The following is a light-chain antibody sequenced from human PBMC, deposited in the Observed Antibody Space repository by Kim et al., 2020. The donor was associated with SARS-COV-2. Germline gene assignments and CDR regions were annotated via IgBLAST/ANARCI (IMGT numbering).Light chain of an antibody. CDR2: EDD. CDR1: SGRIDSYY. CDR3: QSYDSSNQV. J-gene: IGLJ3*02. Sequence: GKRVSSSCTGSSGRIDSYYVKWDQQRPGSSPNTLIFEDDHRHSGGPDRFSGSIDLSSNSASLTISGLKSEYEADYYCQSYDSSNQVFGGGTQLTVL. V-gene: IGLV6-57*01.